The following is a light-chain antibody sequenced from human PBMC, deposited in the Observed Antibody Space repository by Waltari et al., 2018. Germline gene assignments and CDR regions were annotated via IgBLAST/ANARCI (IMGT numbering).Light chain of an antibody. CDR2: DVN. CDR1: TRDIGTYNF. CDR3: ASYTTSYTWV. Sequence: QSALTQPASVSGSPGQSLTISCAGTTRDIGTYNFVAWYQQLPGKVPKLIFYDVNKRPSGVSNRFSGSKSGNTASLTISGLLAEDEADYYCASYTTSYTWVFGGGTRLAVL. J-gene: IGLJ3*02. V-gene: IGLV2-14*03.